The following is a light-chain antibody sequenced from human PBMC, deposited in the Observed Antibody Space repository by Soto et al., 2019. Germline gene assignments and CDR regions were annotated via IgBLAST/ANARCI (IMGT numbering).Light chain of an antibody. J-gene: IGKJ4*02. CDR3: QQYRSSPPLT. CDR1: QSVSSSY. Sequence: EIVLTQSPGTLSLSPGERATLSCRASQSVSSSYLAWYQQKPGHAPRLLIYGASSRATAIPDRFSGSGSGKDFTLTISSLETEDFAVYYCQQYRSSPPLTFGGGTKVEIK. V-gene: IGKV3-20*01. CDR2: GAS.